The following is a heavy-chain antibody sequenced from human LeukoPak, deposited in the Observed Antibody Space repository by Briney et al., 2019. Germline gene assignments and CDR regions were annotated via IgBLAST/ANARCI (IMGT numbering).Heavy chain of an antibody. D-gene: IGHD7-27*01. J-gene: IGHJ6*03. CDR2: IYYSGST. CDR1: GGSISSYY. Sequence: SETLSLTCTVSGGSISSYYWSWIRQPPGKGLEWIGYIYYSGSTNYNPSLKSRVTISVDTSKNQFFLKLSSVTAADTAVYYCARVLGVGYYYYMDVWGKGTTVTVSS. V-gene: IGHV4-59*01. CDR3: ARVLGVGYYYYMDV.